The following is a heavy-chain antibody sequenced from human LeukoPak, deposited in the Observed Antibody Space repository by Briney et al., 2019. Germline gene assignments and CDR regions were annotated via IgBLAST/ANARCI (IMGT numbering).Heavy chain of an antibody. CDR1: GFTFSSYG. CDR3: AKDSPPYSSGWYYFDY. D-gene: IGHD6-19*01. V-gene: IGHV3-30*18. J-gene: IGHJ4*02. CDR2: ISYDGSNK. Sequence: PGGSLRLSCAASGFTFSSYGMHWVRLAPGKGLEWVAVISYDGSNKYYADSVKGRFTISRDNSKNTLYLQMNSLRAEDTAVYYCAKDSPPYSSGWYYFDYWGQGTLVTLSS.